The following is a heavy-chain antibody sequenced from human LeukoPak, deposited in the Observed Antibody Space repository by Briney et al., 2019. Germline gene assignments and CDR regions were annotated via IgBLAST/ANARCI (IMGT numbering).Heavy chain of an antibody. V-gene: IGHV4-34*01. CDR3: AKSGGYGLIDY. J-gene: IGHJ4*02. Sequence: SETLSLTCTVNGGSFSGYYWSWIRQPPGKGLEWIGEINHSGSTNYNPSLKSRVTISVGTSKNQFSLKLSSVTAADTAMYYCAKSGGYGLIDYWGQGTLVTVSS. CDR1: GGSFSGYY. CDR2: INHSGST. D-gene: IGHD1-26*01.